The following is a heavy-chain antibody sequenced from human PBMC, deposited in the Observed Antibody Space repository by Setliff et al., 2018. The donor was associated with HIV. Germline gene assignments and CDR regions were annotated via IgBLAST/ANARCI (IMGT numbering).Heavy chain of an antibody. D-gene: IGHD3-10*01. Sequence: ASVKVSCKVSGFPFSSYNMHWVRQAPGQRLEWMGCIHAANGNTKYSQKFQDRVTFTRDTSATSVYMEVKRLKSEDTSVYFCAREGYGPGNYPLVVWGLGTLVTVSS. CDR2: IHAANGNT. J-gene: IGHJ1*01. CDR3: AREGYGPGNYPLVV. V-gene: IGHV1-3*01. CDR1: GFPFSSYN.